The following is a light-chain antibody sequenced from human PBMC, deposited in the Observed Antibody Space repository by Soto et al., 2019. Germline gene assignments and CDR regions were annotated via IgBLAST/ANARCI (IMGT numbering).Light chain of an antibody. CDR2: EVT. Sequence: QSVLTQRRSASGSPGQSVTISCTGTSNDVASCNYVSWYQQHPGKVPKLLIFEVTKRPSGVPDRFSGSKFGNTASLIVSDLRTEDDAHYYCCSYEGSNVVFFGGGTKLTVL. CDR3: CSYEGSNVVF. V-gene: IGLV2-8*01. J-gene: IGLJ2*01. CDR1: SNDVASCNY.